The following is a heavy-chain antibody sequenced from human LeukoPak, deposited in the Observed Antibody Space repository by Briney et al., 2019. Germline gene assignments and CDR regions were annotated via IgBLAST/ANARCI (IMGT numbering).Heavy chain of an antibody. CDR2: INPNSGGT. D-gene: IGHD5-18*01. CDR3: ARCRYTYGYWDN. Sequence: ASVKVSCKASGYTFTGYYIHWVRQAPGQGGEWMGWINPNSGGTKYAQKFQGGVTMTRDTSISTAYMEPSGPTSDDTAVYYCARCRYTYGYWDNWGQGTLVTVSS. V-gene: IGHV1-2*02. J-gene: IGHJ4*02. CDR1: GYTFTGYY.